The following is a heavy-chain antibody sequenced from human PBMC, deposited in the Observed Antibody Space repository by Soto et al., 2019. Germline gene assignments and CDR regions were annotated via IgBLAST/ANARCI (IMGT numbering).Heavy chain of an antibody. CDR2: VSGDGYAS. J-gene: IGHJ4*02. CDR3: AKGTAADRTGIDY. CDR1: GFTFSSNA. Sequence: PGGSLRLSCAGSGFTFSSNAMSWVRQAPGKGLEWVSSVSGDGYASDYADSVKGRFTVSRHNSKNTLYLQMNSLRAEDTAVYYCAKGTAADRTGIDYWGQGTLVTVSS. V-gene: IGHV3-23*01. D-gene: IGHD6-13*01.